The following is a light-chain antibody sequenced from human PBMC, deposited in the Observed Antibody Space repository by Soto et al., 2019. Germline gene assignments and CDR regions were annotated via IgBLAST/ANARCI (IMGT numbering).Light chain of an antibody. CDR2: GAS. CDR1: QSVSTN. J-gene: IGKJ4*01. V-gene: IGKV3-15*01. CDR3: QQYNNWPQT. Sequence: EIVMTQSPATLSVSPGERATLSCRASQSVSTNLAWYQQKPGQAPRLLIYGASTRATGIPARFSGSGSGTEFTLTISSLQSEDLAVYHCQQYNNWPQTFGGGTKVEIK.